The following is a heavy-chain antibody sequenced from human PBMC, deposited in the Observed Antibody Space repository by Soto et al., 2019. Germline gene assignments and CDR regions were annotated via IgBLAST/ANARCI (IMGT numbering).Heavy chain of an antibody. Sequence: SETLSLTCAVYGGSGGSFSGYYWSWIRQPPGKGLGWIGEINHSGSTNYNPSLKSRVTISVDTSKNQFSLKLSSVTAEDTAVYYCTKPKYRGVVVNVWGQGTTVTVSS. V-gene: IGHV4-34*03. CDR3: TKPKYRGVVVNV. CDR2: INHSGST. J-gene: IGHJ6*02. CDR1: GGSGGSFSGYY. D-gene: IGHD3-10*01.